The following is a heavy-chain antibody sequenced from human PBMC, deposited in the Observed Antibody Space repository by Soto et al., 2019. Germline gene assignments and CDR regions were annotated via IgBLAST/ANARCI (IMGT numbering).Heavy chain of an antibody. CDR3: AKAVFSGTFYGMDV. CDR2: ISYDGSNK. Sequence: SLRLSCAASGFTFSSYGMHWVRQAPGKGLEWVAVISYDGSNKYYADSVKGRFTISRDNSKNTLYLQMISLRPEDTAVYYCAKAVFSGTFYGMDVWGQGTPVTVSS. V-gene: IGHV3-30*18. J-gene: IGHJ6*01. D-gene: IGHD1-1*01. CDR1: GFTFSSYG.